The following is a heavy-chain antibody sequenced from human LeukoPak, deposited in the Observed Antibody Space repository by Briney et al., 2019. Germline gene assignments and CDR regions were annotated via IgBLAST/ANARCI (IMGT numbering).Heavy chain of an antibody. CDR1: GGSISSGGYY. J-gene: IGHJ4*02. CDR2: IYHSGST. Sequence: PSETLSLTCTVSGGSISSGGYYWSWIRQPPGKGLEWIGYIYHSGSTYYNPSLKSRVTISVDRSKNQFSLKLSSVTAADTAVYYCARAFPRGVIILWGQGTLVTVPS. D-gene: IGHD3-10*01. V-gene: IGHV4-30-2*01. CDR3: ARAFPRGVIIL.